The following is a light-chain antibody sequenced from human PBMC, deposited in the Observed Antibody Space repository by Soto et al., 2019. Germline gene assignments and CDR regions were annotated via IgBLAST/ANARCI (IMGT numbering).Light chain of an antibody. J-gene: IGKJ4*01. V-gene: IGKV3-20*01. CDR2: NAF. Sequence: EIVLTQSPGTLSVSPGERATLSCRASQSVSSNLAWYQQKPGQAPRLLIYNAFNRATGIPDRFSGSGSGTDFTLTISRLEPEDFAVYYCQQYGSSPGTFGGGTKVDIK. CDR3: QQYGSSPGT. CDR1: QSVSSN.